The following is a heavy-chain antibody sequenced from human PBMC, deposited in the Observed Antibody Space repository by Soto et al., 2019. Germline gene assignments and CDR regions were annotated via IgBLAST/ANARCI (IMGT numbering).Heavy chain of an antibody. D-gene: IGHD2-15*01. J-gene: IGHJ4*02. CDR1: GFTLGDNA. V-gene: IGHV3-49*03. CDR3: TRRFRVSASLYFDY. CDR2: IRSKTYGGTT. Sequence: GGSLRLSCTASGFTLGDNAINWFRQAPGKGLEWVGFIRSKTYGGTTEYAASVKGRFTISRLDSKSIAYLEMNSLKTEDTAVYYCTRRFRVSASLYFDYWGQGTLVTVSS.